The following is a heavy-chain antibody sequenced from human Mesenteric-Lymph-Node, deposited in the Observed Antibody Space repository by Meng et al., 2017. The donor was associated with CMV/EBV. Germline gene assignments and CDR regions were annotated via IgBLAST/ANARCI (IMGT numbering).Heavy chain of an antibody. V-gene: IGHV4-4*02. J-gene: IGHJ4*02. CDR1: GGSISSSNW. CDR3: VTSSADY. D-gene: IGHD6-6*01. CDR2: IYHSGST. Sequence: TLSLSRAVSGGSISSSNWWTWVRQPPGKGLEWIGEIYHSGSTNYNPSLTSRVTISVDKSKNQFSLKLSSVPAADTAMYYCVTSSADYWGQGTLVTVSS.